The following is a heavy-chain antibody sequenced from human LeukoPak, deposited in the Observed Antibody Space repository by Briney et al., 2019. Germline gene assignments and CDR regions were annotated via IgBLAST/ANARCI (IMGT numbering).Heavy chain of an antibody. Sequence: SETLSLTCTVSGGSISSYYWSWIRQPPGKGLEWIGYIYYSGSTNYNPSLKSRVTISVDTSKNQFSLKLSSVTAEDTAVYYCARSEYGDYDVASPNYFDYWGQGTLVTVSS. J-gene: IGHJ4*02. CDR2: IYYSGST. D-gene: IGHD4-17*01. V-gene: IGHV4-59*01. CDR1: GGSISSYY. CDR3: ARSEYGDYDVASPNYFDY.